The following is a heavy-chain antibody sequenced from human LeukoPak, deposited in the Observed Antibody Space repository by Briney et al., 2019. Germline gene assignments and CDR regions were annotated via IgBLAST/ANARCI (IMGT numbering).Heavy chain of an antibody. CDR3: AKALYYYDSSGYPS. Sequence: PGGSLRLSCAASGFTVSSNYMSWVRQAAGKGLEWVSAISGSGGSTYYADSVKGRFTISRDNSKNTLYLQMNSLRAEDTAVYYCAKALYYYDSSGYPSWGQGTLVTVSS. J-gene: IGHJ5*02. D-gene: IGHD3-22*01. CDR2: ISGSGGST. CDR1: GFTVSSNY. V-gene: IGHV3-23*01.